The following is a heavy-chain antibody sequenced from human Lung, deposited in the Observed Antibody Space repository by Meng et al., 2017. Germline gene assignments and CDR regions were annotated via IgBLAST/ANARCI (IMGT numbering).Heavy chain of an antibody. CDR2: INHSGST. V-gene: IGHV4-34*01. J-gene: IGHJ4*02. Sequence: LRQGGDGLFTPSETLLLTCVVSGGSLSDYYWSWIRQPPGKGLEWIGEINHSGSTNYNPSLESRATISVDTSQNNLSLKLSSVTAADSAVYYCARGPTTMAHDFDYWGQGTLVTVSS. CDR3: ARGPTTMAHDFDY. D-gene: IGHD4-11*01. CDR1: GGSLSDYY.